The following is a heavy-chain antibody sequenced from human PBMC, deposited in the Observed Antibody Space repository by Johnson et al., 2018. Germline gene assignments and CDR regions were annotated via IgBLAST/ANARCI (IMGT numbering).Heavy chain of an antibody. CDR3: ARGYCSSTICFWDYYMYV. V-gene: IGHV3-20*04. J-gene: IGHJ6*03. CDR1: GFRFGDNG. D-gene: IGHD2-2*01. CDR2: INWNGGST. Sequence: VQLVESGGGVVRPGGSLRLSCAASGFRFGDNGMSWARQAPGKGLEWVSGINWNGGSTGYADSVKGRFTISRDNAKNYLYLQMNSLRAEDTALYFCARGYCSSTICFWDYYMYVWGKGTTVTVSS.